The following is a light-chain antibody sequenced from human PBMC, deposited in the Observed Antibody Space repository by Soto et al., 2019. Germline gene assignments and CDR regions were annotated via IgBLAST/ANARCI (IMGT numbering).Light chain of an antibody. J-gene: IGKJ3*01. CDR3: QYGSSPLFT. Sequence: EIVLTQSPGTLSLSPGERATLSCRASQSVSSSNLAWYQQTPGQAPRLLIYGASSRATGIPDRFSGSGSGTDFTLTISRLEPDDFAVYYCQYGSSPLFTFGPGTTVDIK. CDR2: GAS. V-gene: IGKV3-20*01. CDR1: QSVSSSN.